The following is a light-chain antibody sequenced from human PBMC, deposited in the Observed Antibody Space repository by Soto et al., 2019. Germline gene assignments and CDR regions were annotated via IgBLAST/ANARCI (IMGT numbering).Light chain of an antibody. CDR2: SAS. CDR3: QQYGSSPRT. CDR1: QSVSANN. Sequence: ETVLTQSPGTLSLSPVERATLSCRASQSVSANNLAWYQQKAGQAPRLLIYSASSRATGIPDRFSGSGSGTDFTLTISRLEPEDLAVYYCQQYGSSPRTFGRGTKVDIK. V-gene: IGKV3-20*01. J-gene: IGKJ1*01.